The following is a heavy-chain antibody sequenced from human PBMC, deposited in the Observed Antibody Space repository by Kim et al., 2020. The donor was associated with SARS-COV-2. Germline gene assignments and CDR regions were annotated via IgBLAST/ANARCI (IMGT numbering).Heavy chain of an antibody. CDR1: GFTFSSYA. CDR2: ISGSGGST. CDR3: AKTNYYDSSGYYASPFDY. V-gene: IGHV3-23*01. D-gene: IGHD3-22*01. Sequence: GGSLRLSCAASGFTFSSYAMSWVRQAPGKGLEWVSAISGSGGSTYYADSVKGRFTISRDNSKNTLYLQMNSLRAEDTAVYYCAKTNYYDSSGYYASPFDYWGQGTLVTVSS. J-gene: IGHJ4*02.